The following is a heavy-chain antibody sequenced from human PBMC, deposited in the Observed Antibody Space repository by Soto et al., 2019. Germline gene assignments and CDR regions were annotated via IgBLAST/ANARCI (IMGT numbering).Heavy chain of an antibody. CDR2: TYCRSRWYS. CDR3: ARSEEVSDYYYYGMHV. J-gene: IGHJ6*02. Sequence: SQTLSLTCVDSGDTVACNSVTWNWVRQSPSRGLEWLGSTYCRSRWYSDYAVSVRSRIDINADTSKNQVSLQLNSVTPEDTAVYYCARSEEVSDYYYYGMHVSGQVTTVTVS. V-gene: IGHV6-1*01. CDR1: GDTVACNSVT.